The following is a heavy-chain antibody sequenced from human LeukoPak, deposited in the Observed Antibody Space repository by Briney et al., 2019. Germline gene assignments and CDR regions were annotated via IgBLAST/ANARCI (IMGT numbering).Heavy chain of an antibody. V-gene: IGHV3-11*06. D-gene: IGHD4-17*01. CDR3: ARAVTRVDY. CDR2: ISSTSSFT. J-gene: IGHJ4*02. CDR1: GFTFSDYY. Sequence: GGSLRLSCAAPGFTFSDYYMSWIRQAPGKGLEWVSYISSTSSFTNYADSVKGRFTISRDNAKNSLYLQMDSLRAEDTAIYYCARAVTRVDYWGQGTLVTVSS.